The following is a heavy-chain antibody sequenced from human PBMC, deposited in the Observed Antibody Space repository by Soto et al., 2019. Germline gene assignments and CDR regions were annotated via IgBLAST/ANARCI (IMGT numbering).Heavy chain of an antibody. J-gene: IGHJ4*02. D-gene: IGHD3-10*01. CDR2: IYHSGTA. Sequence: QVQLQESGPGLVKPPGTLSLTCAVSGDSISSSIWWSWVRLPPGKGLEWLGEIYHSGTANYSPSLKSRVTISVAKSKTQFSLKLSSGIAADTAVYYCTRRRDGSGSLDYWGQGALVTVSS. CDR1: GDSISSSIW. CDR3: TRRRDGSGSLDY. V-gene: IGHV4-4*03.